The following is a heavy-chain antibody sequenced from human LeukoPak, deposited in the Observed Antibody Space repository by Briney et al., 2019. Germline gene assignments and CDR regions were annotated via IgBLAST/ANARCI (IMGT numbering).Heavy chain of an antibody. D-gene: IGHD3-10*01. CDR2: TSYTGST. CDR1: GGSISPYF. J-gene: IGHJ5*02. CDR3: ARDDYRGVTNFDP. V-gene: IGHV4-59*01. Sequence: ETLSLTCTVSGGSISPYFWSWMRQTPGKGLEWIGYTSYTGSTNYNPALKSRVTISVDTSKNQFSLQLTSVTAADTAVYYCARDDYRGVTNFDPWGQGTLVTVSS.